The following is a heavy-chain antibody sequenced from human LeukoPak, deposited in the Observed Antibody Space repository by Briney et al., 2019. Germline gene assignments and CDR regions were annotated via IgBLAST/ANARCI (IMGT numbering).Heavy chain of an antibody. V-gene: IGHV3-21*03. CDR2: ISSSSTYK. J-gene: IGHJ4*02. CDR3: ARDGGYDFWSGYYQDY. Sequence: AGGSLRLSCAASGFIFNSYIMNWVRQAPGKGLEWVSSISSSSTYKHYADSVKGRFTISRDNAKNSLYLQMNSLRAEDTAVYYCARDGGYDFWSGYYQDYWGQGTLVTVS. CDR1: GFIFNSYI. D-gene: IGHD3-3*01.